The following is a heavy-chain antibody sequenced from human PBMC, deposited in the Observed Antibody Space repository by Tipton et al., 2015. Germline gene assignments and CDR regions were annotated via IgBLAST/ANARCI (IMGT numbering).Heavy chain of an antibody. CDR1: GYSISSGYY. D-gene: IGHD6-6*01. V-gene: IGHV4-38-2*01. Sequence: TLSLTCAVSGYSISSGYYWDWIRQPPGKGLEWIGYIYNSGSTNYNPSLKSRVTISVDTSKNQLSLKLSSVTAADTAVYYCATGRSIAARPFDYWGQGTLVTVSS. CDR2: IYNSGST. J-gene: IGHJ4*02. CDR3: ATGRSIAARPFDY.